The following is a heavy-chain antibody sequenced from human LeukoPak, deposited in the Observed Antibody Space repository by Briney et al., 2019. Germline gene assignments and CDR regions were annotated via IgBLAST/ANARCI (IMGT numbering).Heavy chain of an antibody. CDR2: TYYRSKWYN. J-gene: IGHJ6*02. CDR3: ARGCSATSCLVFGMDV. V-gene: IGHV6-1*01. CDR1: GDSVSSNSAA. D-gene: IGHD2-2*01. Sequence: SQTLSLTCALSGDSVSSNSAAWNWLRQSPSRGLEWLGRTYYRSKWYNDYAVSVKSRITINPDTSKNQFSLQLNSVTPEDTAVYYCARGCSATSCLVFGMDVWGQGTTVTVSS.